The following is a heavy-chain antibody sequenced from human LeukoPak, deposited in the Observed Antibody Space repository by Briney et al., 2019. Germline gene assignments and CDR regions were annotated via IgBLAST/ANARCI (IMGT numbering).Heavy chain of an antibody. CDR1: GGSISGYY. Sequence: KPSETLSLTCTVSGGSISGYYWSWIRQPAGKGLEWIGRIYSFGSTNYNPSLKSRVTMSVDTSKNQFSLRLSSVTAADTAVYYCARGLTMVFDYWGQGTLVTVSS. J-gene: IGHJ4*02. V-gene: IGHV4-4*07. CDR3: ARGLTMVFDY. CDR2: IYSFGST. D-gene: IGHD3-10*01.